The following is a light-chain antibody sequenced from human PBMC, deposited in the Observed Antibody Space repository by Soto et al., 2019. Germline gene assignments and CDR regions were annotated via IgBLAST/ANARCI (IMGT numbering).Light chain of an antibody. Sequence: DIVMTQSPLSLPVTPGEPASISCRSSQSLLHSNGYNYLDWYLQKPGQSPQLLIYLGSNRASGVPDRFSGSGSVTYFTLKISRVEAEDVGVYYCMQALQTPITFGQGTRLEIK. CDR3: MQALQTPIT. V-gene: IGKV2-28*01. CDR2: LGS. J-gene: IGKJ5*01. CDR1: QSLLHSNGYNY.